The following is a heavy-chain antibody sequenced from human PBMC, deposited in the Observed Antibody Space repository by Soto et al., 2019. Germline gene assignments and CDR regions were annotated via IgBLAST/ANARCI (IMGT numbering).Heavy chain of an antibody. CDR1: GFTFSTYG. D-gene: IGHD6-19*01. Sequence: QVQLVDSGGGVVQPGGSLRLSCAASGFTFSTYGMHWVRQAPGKGLEWVAVISSDGSKQYYTDSVKGRFTISRDNSKNTLYLQMNSLRAEYTAIYYCAKDGVGGAGQLWLVRFPDYWGQGTQVTVSS. CDR2: ISSDGSKQ. V-gene: IGHV3-30*18. J-gene: IGHJ4*02. CDR3: AKDGVGGAGQLWLVRFPDY.